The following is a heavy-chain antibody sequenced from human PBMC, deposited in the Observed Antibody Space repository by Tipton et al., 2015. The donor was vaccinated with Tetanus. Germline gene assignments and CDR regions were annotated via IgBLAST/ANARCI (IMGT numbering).Heavy chain of an antibody. CDR3: ARARLAATGLEKGFDA. CDR1: GGSISTYH. J-gene: IGHJ5*02. Sequence: TLSLTCTVSGGSISTYHWNWIRQSPGKGLEWIGYVDYFGSTKINPSLKRRVAMSVYTSENQLSLGLTSATAAETAVYYCARARLAATGLEKGFDAWGQGTLVIVSS. CDR2: VDYFGST. V-gene: IGHV4-59*08. D-gene: IGHD6-13*01.